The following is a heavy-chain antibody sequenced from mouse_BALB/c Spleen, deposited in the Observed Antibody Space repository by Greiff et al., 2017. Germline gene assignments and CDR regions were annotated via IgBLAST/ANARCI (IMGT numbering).Heavy chain of an antibody. V-gene: IGHV3-6*02. J-gene: IGHJ3*01. Sequence: VQLKESGPGLVKPSQSLSLTCSVTGYSITSGYYWNWIRQLPGNKLEWMGYISYDGSNNYNPSLKNRISITRDTSKNQFFLKLNSVTTEDTATYYCARDHRGFAYWGQGTLVTVSA. CDR2: ISYDGSN. CDR1: GYSITSGYY. CDR3: ARDHRGFAY.